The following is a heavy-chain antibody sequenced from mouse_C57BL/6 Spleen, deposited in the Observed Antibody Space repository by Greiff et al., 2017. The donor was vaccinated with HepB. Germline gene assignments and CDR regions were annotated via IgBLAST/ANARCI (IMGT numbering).Heavy chain of an antibody. D-gene: IGHD1-1*01. CDR3: ARPYYYGSSYPGDY. V-gene: IGHV5-17*01. CDR2: ISSGSSTI. J-gene: IGHJ2*01. Sequence: EVMLVESGGGLVKPGGSLKLSCAASGFTFSDYGMHWVRQAPEKGLEWVAYISSGSSTIYYADTLKGRFTISRDNAKNTLFLQMTSLRSEDTAMYYCARPYYYGSSYPGDYWGQGTTLTVSS. CDR1: GFTFSDYG.